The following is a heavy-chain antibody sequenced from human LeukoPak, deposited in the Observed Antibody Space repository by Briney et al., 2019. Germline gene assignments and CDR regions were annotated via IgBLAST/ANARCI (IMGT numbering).Heavy chain of an antibody. CDR1: IYSISSTNW. V-gene: IGHV4-28*01. CDR3: ARRGYDYGSPFDY. CDR2: IYYSGTT. J-gene: IGHJ4*02. Sequence: SETLSLTCAVSIYSISSTNWWGWIRQPPGKGLEWIGNIYYSGTTYYNPSLKSRVTMSVDTSKNQFSLKLSSVTAVDTAVYYCARRGYDYGSPFDYWGQGTLVTVSS. D-gene: IGHD5-18*01.